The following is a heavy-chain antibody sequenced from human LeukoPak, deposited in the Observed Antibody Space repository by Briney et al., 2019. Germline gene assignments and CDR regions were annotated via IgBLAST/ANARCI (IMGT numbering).Heavy chain of an antibody. D-gene: IGHD3-10*01. Sequence: ASVKVSCKASGYTFSGYYMHWVRQAPGQGLEWMGWINPNSGGTDYAQKFQGRVSMTRDTSISTAYMELSRLRSDDTAVYYCASGDRVTMLRGGNIGYFDYWGQGTLVTVSS. J-gene: IGHJ4*02. CDR3: ASGDRVTMLRGGNIGYFDY. CDR2: INPNSGGT. V-gene: IGHV1-2*02. CDR1: GYTFSGYY.